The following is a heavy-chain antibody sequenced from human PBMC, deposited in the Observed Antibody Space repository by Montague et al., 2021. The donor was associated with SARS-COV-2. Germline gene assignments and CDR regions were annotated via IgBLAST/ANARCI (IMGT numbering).Heavy chain of an antibody. CDR3: ARDSTLLLGYGSSTFVEY. J-gene: IGHJ4*02. Sequence: SETLSLTCTVSGDSISSGRYYWGWIRQPPGKGLEWIGNIYPSATTYYNPSLKSRVTISVDTSRNQFSMKLSSVTAADTAVYFCARDSTLLLGYGSSTFVEYWGQGTLVTVSS. D-gene: IGHD4-17*01. CDR1: GDSISSGRYY. CDR2: IYPSATT. V-gene: IGHV4-39*07.